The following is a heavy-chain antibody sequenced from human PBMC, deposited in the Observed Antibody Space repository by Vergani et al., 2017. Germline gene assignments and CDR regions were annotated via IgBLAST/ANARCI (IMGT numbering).Heavy chain of an antibody. CDR2: IGTAGDP. J-gene: IGHJ2*01. CDR3: ARGGGTVTTHPDHWYFDL. V-gene: IGHV3-13*05. D-gene: IGHD4-17*01. Sequence: EVQLVESGGGLVQPGGSLRLSCAASGFTFSSYDMHWVRQATGKGLEWVSAIGTAGDPYYPGSVKGRFTISRENGKNSLYLQMNSLRAGDTAVYYCARGGGTVTTHPDHWYFDLWGRGTLVTVSS. CDR1: GFTFSSYD.